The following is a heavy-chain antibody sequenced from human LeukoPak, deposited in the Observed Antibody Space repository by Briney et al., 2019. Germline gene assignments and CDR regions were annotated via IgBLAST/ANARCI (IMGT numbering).Heavy chain of an antibody. D-gene: IGHD1-26*01. CDR1: GYTFTSYY. Sequence: ASVKVSCKASGYTFTSYYMHWVRQAPGQGLEWMGITNPSGGSTSYAQKFQGRVTMTRDMSTSTVYMELSSLRSEDTAVYYCARDLKVGATPQDYWGQGTLVTVSS. CDR2: TNPSGGST. CDR3: ARDLKVGATPQDY. V-gene: IGHV1-46*01. J-gene: IGHJ4*02.